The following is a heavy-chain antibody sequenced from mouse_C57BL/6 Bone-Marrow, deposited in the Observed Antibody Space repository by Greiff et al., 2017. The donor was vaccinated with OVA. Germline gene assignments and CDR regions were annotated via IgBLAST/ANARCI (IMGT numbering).Heavy chain of an antibody. J-gene: IGHJ2*01. CDR2: ISSGGSYT. CDR1: GFTFSSYG. CDR3: ARITTDYFDY. D-gene: IGHD2-4*01. V-gene: IGHV5-6*01. Sequence: EVKLVESGGDLVKPGGSLKLSCAASGFTFSSYGMSWVRQTPDKRLEWVATISSGGSYTYYPYSVKGRFTISRDNAKNTLYLQMSSLKSEDTAMYYCARITTDYFDYWGQGTTLTVSS.